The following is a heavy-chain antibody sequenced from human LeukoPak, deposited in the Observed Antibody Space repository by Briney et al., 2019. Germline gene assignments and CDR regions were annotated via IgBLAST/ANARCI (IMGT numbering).Heavy chain of an antibody. V-gene: IGHV3-21*01. J-gene: IGHJ4*02. CDR2: ISSSSSYI. D-gene: IGHD3-9*01. Sequence: PGGSLRLSCAASGFTFSSYSMNWVRQAPGKGLEWVSSISSSSSYIYYADSVKGRFTISRDNAKNSLYLQMNSLRAEDTAVYYRARGRDDILTGHDYWGQGTLVTVSS. CDR3: ARGRDDILTGHDY. CDR1: GFTFSSYS.